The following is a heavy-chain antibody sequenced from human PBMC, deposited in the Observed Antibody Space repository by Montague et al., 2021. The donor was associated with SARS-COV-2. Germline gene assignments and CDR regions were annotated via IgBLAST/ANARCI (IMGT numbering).Heavy chain of an antibody. CDR3: ARGPPVGGYDPDVMDV. CDR1: GGSISSSSYY. D-gene: IGHD5-12*01. V-gene: IGHV4-39*07. J-gene: IGHJ6*02. CDR2: IYYSGST. Sequence: SETLSLTCTVSGGSISSSSYYWGWIRQPPGEGLEWIGCIYYSGSTNYYPSLKSRVTIPVDTSKNQFSLKLSSVTAADTAVYYCARGPPVGGYDPDVMDVWGQGTTVTVSS.